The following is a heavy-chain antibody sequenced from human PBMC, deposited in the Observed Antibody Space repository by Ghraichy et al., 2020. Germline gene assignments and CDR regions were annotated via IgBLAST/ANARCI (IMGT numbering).Heavy chain of an antibody. D-gene: IGHD1-1*01. J-gene: IGHJ4*02. V-gene: IGHV3-7*01. Sequence: GGSLRLSCTVSGFTFSSYWMMWVRQAPGKGLEWVANIKEDGLKKYYVDSVKGRFTISRDNAKNSLYLQMNSLRAEDTAVYYCAPRNDFRGQGALVTVSS. CDR2: IKEDGLKK. CDR1: GFTFSSYW. CDR3: APRNDF.